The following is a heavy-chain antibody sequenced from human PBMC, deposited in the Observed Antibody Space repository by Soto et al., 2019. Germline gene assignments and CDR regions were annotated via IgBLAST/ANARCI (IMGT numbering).Heavy chain of an antibody. Sequence: PGGSLRLSCAASGFTFSSYSMNWVRQAPGKGLEWVSSISSSSSYIYYADSVKGRFTISRDNAKNSLYLQMNSLRAEDAAVYYCATSGWGVGATLLDGMDVWGQGTTVTVSS. CDR1: GFTFSSYS. J-gene: IGHJ6*02. D-gene: IGHD1-26*01. V-gene: IGHV3-21*01. CDR2: ISSSSSYI. CDR3: ATSGWGVGATLLDGMDV.